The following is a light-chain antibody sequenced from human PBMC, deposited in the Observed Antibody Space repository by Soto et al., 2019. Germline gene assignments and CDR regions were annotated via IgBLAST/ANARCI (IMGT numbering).Light chain of an antibody. Sequence: VVMTQSPATLSVSPGERATLSCRASQSVTSNFAWYQQKPGQAPSLLIYGASTRAPGVPARFSGSGSGTDFTLTISSLEPEDFAVYYCQQRSNWPITIGQGTRLEI. CDR2: GAS. J-gene: IGKJ5*01. CDR1: QSVTSN. V-gene: IGKV3-15*01. CDR3: QQRSNWPIT.